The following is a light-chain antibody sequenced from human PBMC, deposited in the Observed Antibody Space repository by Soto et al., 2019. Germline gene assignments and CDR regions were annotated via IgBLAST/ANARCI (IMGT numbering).Light chain of an antibody. CDR2: DVR. V-gene: IGLV2-11*01. CDR3: CSYAGSHFL. J-gene: IGLJ2*01. CDR1: SSDVGGYNY. Sequence: QSALTQPRSVSGSPGQSVTISCTGTSSDVGGYNYVSWYQQHPGKAPKLMIYDVRQRPSGVPDRFSGSKSGNTASLTISGLQHEDEADYYCCSYAGSHFLFGGGTKVTVL.